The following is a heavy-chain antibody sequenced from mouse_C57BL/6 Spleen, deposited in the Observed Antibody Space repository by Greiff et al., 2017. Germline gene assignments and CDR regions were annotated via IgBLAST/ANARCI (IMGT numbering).Heavy chain of an antibody. V-gene: IGHV5-6*01. CDR2: ISSGGSYT. D-gene: IGHD2-2*01. J-gene: IGHJ1*03. CDR1: GFNFSSYG. CDR3: ARHEATIVTTDSHWYFDV. Sequence: EVQLVESGGDLVKPGGSLKLSCAASGFNFSSYGMYWVRQTPDKRLEWVATISSGGSYTYYPDSVKGRFTISRDNAKNTLYLQMSSLKSEDTAMYYCARHEATIVTTDSHWYFDVWGTGTTVTVSS.